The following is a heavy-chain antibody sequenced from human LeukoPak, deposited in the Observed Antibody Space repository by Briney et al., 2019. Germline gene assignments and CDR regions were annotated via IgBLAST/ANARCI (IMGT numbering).Heavy chain of an antibody. CDR2: INHSGST. J-gene: IGHJ3*02. V-gene: IGHV4-34*01. CDR1: GGSFSGYY. CDR3: ARTFVAGAFDI. D-gene: IGHD3-16*02. Sequence: PSETLSLTCAVYGGSFSGYYWSWIRQPPGKGLEWIGEINHSGSTNYNPSLKSRVTISVDTSKNQFSLKLSSVTAADTAVYYCARTFVAGAFDIWGQGTMVTVSS.